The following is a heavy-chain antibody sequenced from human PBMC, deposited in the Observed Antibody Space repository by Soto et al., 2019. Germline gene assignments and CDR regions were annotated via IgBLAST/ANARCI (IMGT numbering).Heavy chain of an antibody. CDR1: GFTFDDYA. J-gene: IGHJ4*02. CDR2: ISWNSGSI. Sequence: GGSLRLSCAASGFTFDDYAMHWVRQAPGKGLEWVSGISWNSGSIGYADSVKGRFTISRDNAKNSLYLQMNSLRAEDTALYYCAKDPSNDYGDFFDYWGQGTLVTVSS. CDR3: AKDPSNDYGDFFDY. V-gene: IGHV3-9*01. D-gene: IGHD4-17*01.